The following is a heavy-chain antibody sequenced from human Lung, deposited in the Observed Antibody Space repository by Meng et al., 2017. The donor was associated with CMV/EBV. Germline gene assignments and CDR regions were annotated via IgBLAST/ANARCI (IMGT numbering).Heavy chain of an antibody. Sequence: SETLSLXXTVSGGSISSYYWSWIRQPPGKGLEWIGYIYYSGSTNYNPSLKSRVTISVDTSKNQFSLKLSSVTAADTAVYYCARDNPGTAVVAHYYGMDVWGQGTXVTVSS. D-gene: IGHD5-18*01. CDR1: GGSISSYY. J-gene: IGHJ6*02. CDR3: ARDNPGTAVVAHYYGMDV. CDR2: IYYSGST. V-gene: IGHV4-59*01.